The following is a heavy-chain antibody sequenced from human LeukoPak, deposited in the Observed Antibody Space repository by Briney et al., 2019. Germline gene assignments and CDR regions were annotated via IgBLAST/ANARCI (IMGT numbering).Heavy chain of an antibody. CDR1: GFTFSSYS. Sequence: PGGSLRLSCAASGFTFSSYSMNWVRQAPGKGLEWVSVKGRFTISRDNAKNSLYLQMNSLRAEDAAVYYCARDCSGGNCYSGVIDYWGHGTQVIVSS. J-gene: IGHJ4*01. D-gene: IGHD2-15*01. V-gene: IGHV3-21*04. CDR3: ARDCSGGNCYSGVIDY.